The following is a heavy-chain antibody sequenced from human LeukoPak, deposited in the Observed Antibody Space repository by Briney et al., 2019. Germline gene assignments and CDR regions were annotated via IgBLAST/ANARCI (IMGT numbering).Heavy chain of an antibody. D-gene: IGHD3-10*01. J-gene: IGHJ5*02. CDR2: IYTSGST. V-gene: IGHV4-4*07. CDR3: ARDPGYNWFDP. Sequence: PSETLSLTCTVSGGSISNYWSWIRQPAGKGLEWIGRIYTSGSTNYNPSLKSRVTRSVDTSKNQFTLKLSSVTAADTAVYYCARDPGYNWFDPWGQGTLVTVSS. CDR1: GGSISNY.